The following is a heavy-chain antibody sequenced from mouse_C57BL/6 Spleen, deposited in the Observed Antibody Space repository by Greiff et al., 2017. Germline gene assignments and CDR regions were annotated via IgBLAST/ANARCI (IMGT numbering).Heavy chain of an antibody. CDR2: INPNNGGT. CDR3: ARSEDLLFDY. CDR1: GYTFTDYY. V-gene: IGHV1-26*01. J-gene: IGHJ2*01. Sequence: VQLQQSGPELVKPGASVKISCKASGYTFTDYYMNWVKQSHGKSLEWIGDINPNNGGTSYNQKFKGKATLTVDKSSSTAYMELRSLTSEDSAVYYCARSEDLLFDYWGQGTTLTVSS.